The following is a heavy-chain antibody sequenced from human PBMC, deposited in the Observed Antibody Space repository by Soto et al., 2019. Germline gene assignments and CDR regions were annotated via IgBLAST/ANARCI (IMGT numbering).Heavy chain of an antibody. Sequence: SETLSLTCTVSGGSITSSSHFWGWVRQPPGKGLEWIGTIYFTGNAYYTPSLKSRLTMSIDTSKDEFSLRLNSVTAADTAVYYCAGQTFTIAAASYGRSNWFDPWGPGTLVTVSS. D-gene: IGHD6-25*01. V-gene: IGHV4-39*01. J-gene: IGHJ5*02. CDR1: GGSITSSSHF. CDR3: AGQTFTIAAASYGRSNWFDP. CDR2: IYFTGNA.